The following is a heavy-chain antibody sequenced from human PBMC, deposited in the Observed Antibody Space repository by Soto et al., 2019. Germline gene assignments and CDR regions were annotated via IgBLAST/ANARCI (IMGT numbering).Heavy chain of an antibody. CDR2: IKEDGSET. J-gene: IGHJ4*02. CDR3: ARGTVAPGLDY. V-gene: IGHV3-7*01. Sequence: EVQLVESGGGLVQPGGSLRLSCAASGFTFSKYWMNWVRQTPGKGLEWVANIKEDGSETYYVDSLKGRFTISRDDAKNSLYLQMSRLRGGDTAVYYCARGTVAPGLDYWGQGTLVTVSS. CDR1: GFTFSKYW. D-gene: IGHD4-17*01.